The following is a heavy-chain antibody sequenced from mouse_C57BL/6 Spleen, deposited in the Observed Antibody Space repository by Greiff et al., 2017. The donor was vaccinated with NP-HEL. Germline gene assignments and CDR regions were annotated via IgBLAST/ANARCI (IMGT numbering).Heavy chain of an antibody. CDR2: IYPGGGYT. Sequence: QVQLQQSGAELVRPGTSVKMSCKASGYTFTNYWIGWAKQRPGHGLEWIGDIYPGGGYTNYNEKFKGKATLTADKSSSTAYMQFSSLTSEDSAIYYCARYYYGSSYYLDYWGQGTTLTVSS. J-gene: IGHJ2*01. D-gene: IGHD1-1*01. V-gene: IGHV1-63*01. CDR1: GYTFTNYW. CDR3: ARYYYGSSYYLDY.